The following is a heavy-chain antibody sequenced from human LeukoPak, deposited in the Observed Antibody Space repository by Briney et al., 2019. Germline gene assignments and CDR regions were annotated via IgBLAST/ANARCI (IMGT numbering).Heavy chain of an antibody. Sequence: SETLSLTCTVSGGSISSYYWSWIRQPPGKGLKWIGYIYYSGSTNYNPSPKSRVTISVDTSKNQFSLKLSSVTAADTAVYYCTRSSSWYDYWGQGTLVSVSS. J-gene: IGHJ4*02. V-gene: IGHV4-59*01. CDR2: IYYSGST. D-gene: IGHD6-13*01. CDR3: TRSSSWYDY. CDR1: GGSISSYY.